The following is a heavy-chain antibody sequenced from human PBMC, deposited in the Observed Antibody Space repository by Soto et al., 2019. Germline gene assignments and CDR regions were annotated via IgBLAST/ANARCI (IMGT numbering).Heavy chain of an antibody. D-gene: IGHD4-4*01. CDR1: GFTFSSYA. Sequence: EVQLLESGGGLVQPGGSLRLSCAASGFTFSSYAMSWVRQAPGKGLEWVSAISGSGGSTYYADSVKGRFTISRDNSKNTLYLQMNRLRAEDTAVYYCAKTPDYDYSFRYNWFDPWGQGTLVTVSS. J-gene: IGHJ5*02. CDR2: ISGSGGST. V-gene: IGHV3-23*01. CDR3: AKTPDYDYSFRYNWFDP.